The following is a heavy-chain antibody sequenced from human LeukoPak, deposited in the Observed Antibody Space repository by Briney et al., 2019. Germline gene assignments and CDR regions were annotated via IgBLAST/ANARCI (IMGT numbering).Heavy chain of an antibody. J-gene: IGHJ6*03. Sequence: SETLSLTCTVSGGSISSYYWSWIRQPPGKGLEWIGYIYYSGSTNYNPSLKSRVTISVDTSKNQFSLKLSSVTAADTAVYYCARINSYTYYYYYYMDVWGKGTTVTVSS. D-gene: IGHD2-2*02. CDR2: IYYSGST. CDR3: ARINSYTYYYYYYMDV. CDR1: GGSISSYY. V-gene: IGHV4-59*01.